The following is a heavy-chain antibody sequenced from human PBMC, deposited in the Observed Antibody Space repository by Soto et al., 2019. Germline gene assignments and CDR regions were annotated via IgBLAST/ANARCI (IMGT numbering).Heavy chain of an antibody. Sequence: HVQLVQSGGELKKPGARVKVSCNTSGYTFNTYFMTWVRQAPGLGLAWMGWISPHSGNTNYAEKFQGRDTMTADTITKTAYMELRNLRIDDTAVYYGARDAGNSLDYWGQGPPVTFSS. CDR1: GYTFNTYF. CDR3: ARDAGNSLDY. J-gene: IGHJ4*02. CDR2: ISPHSGNT. V-gene: IGHV1-18*01.